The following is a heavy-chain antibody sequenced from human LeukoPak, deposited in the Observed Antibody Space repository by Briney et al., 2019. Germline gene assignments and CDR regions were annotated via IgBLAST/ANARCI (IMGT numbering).Heavy chain of an antibody. CDR2: ISGDTSTI. CDR3: VRGTAAAGLGY. D-gene: IGHD6-13*01. CDR1: GFTFSSFS. J-gene: IGHJ4*02. V-gene: IGHV3-48*04. Sequence: GGSLRLSCAASGFTFSSFSMNWVRQAPGKGPEWVSYISGDTSTIYYADSVKGRFTISSDNPKNSLYLQMNSLRVEDTAVYYCVRGTAAAGLGYWGQGTLVTVSS.